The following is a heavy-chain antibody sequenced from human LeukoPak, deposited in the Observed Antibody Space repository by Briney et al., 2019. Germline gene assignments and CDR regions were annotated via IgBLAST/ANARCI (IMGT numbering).Heavy chain of an antibody. V-gene: IGHV4-30-4*08. CDR2: IYYSGST. CDR1: GGSISSGDYY. Sequence: SQTLSLTCTVSGGSISSGDYYWSWIRQPPGKGLEWIGYIYYSGSTYYNPSLKSRVTISVDTSKNQFSLKLSSVTAADTAVYYCARVPAYGSGSYSVDYWGQGTLVTVSS. CDR3: ARVPAYGSGSYSVDY. D-gene: IGHD3-10*01. J-gene: IGHJ4*02.